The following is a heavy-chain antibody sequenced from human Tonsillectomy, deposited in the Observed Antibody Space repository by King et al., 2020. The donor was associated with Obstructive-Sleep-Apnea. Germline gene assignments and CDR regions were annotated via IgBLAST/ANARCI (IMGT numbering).Heavy chain of an antibody. CDR2: IKQDGSDK. Sequence: VQLVQSGGGLVQPGGSLRLSCAASGFTFSNYWMSWGLQAPGKGLEGGANIKQDGSDKYYVDSVKGRFTISRDNAKNSLSLQMNSLRAEDTAVYYCARDSGNFDYWGQGTLVTVSS. D-gene: IGHD1-26*01. V-gene: IGHV3-7*03. CDR1: GFTFSNYW. CDR3: ARDSGNFDY. J-gene: IGHJ4*02.